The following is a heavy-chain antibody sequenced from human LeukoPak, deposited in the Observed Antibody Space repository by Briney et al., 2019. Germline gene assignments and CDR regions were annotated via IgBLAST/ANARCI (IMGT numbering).Heavy chain of an antibody. CDR2: TYYSGST. J-gene: IGHJ4*02. Sequence: PSETLSLTCTVSGGSISSGDYYWSWIRQPPGKGLEWIGYTYYSGSTYYNPSLKSRVTISVDTSKNQFSLNLSSVTAADTAVYYCAREGGRPLMIDYWGQGTLVTVSS. D-gene: IGHD3-16*01. V-gene: IGHV4-30-4*01. CDR1: GGSISSGDYY. CDR3: AREGGRPLMIDY.